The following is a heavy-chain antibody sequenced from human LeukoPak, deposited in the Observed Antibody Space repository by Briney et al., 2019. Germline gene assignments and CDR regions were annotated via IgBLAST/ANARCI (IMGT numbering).Heavy chain of an antibody. Sequence: GGSLRLSCAASGFTFSSYGMHWVRQAPGKGLEWVAVIWYDGSNKYYADSVKGRFTISRDNSKNTLYLQMNSLRAEDTAVYYCARDRGCCDDAFDIWAKGQWSPSLQ. V-gene: IGHV3-33*01. CDR3: ARDRGCCDDAFDI. CDR2: IWYDGSNK. J-gene: IGHJ3*02. D-gene: IGHD3-10*01. CDR1: GFTFSSYG.